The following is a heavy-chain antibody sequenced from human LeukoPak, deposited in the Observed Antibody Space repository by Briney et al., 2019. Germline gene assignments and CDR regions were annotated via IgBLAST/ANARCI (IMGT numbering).Heavy chain of an antibody. Sequence: SEALSLTCTVSGGSISSSSYYWGWIRQPPGKGLEWIGSIYYSGSTYYNPSLKSRVTISVDTSKNQFSLKLSSVTAADTAVYYCASFYDSSGYPDGYWGQGTLVTVSS. V-gene: IGHV4-39*01. CDR3: ASFYDSSGYPDGY. J-gene: IGHJ4*02. CDR1: GGSISSSSYY. D-gene: IGHD3-22*01. CDR2: IYYSGST.